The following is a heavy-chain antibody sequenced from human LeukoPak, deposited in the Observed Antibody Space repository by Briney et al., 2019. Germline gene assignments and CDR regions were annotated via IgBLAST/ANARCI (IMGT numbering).Heavy chain of an antibody. CDR2: MNPNSGNT. D-gene: IGHD6-19*01. Sequence: GASVKVSCKASGYTFTSYDINWVRQAAGQGLEWMGWMNPNSGNTGYAQKFQGRVTMTRNTSISTAYMELSSLRSEDTAVYYCARVRAVAGEFDYWGQGTQVTVSS. CDR3: ARVRAVAGEFDY. CDR1: GYTFTSYD. V-gene: IGHV1-8*01. J-gene: IGHJ4*02.